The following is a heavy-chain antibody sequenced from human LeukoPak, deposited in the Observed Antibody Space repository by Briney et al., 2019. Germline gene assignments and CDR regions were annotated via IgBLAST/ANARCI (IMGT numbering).Heavy chain of an antibody. D-gene: IGHD3-10*01. V-gene: IGHV4-61*01. CDR3: ARLTRRRGNYFDY. CDR1: GDSVSSSNYY. CDR2: IYYGGNT. J-gene: IGHJ4*02. Sequence: KPSETLSLTCAVSGDSVSSSNYYWSWIRQPSGKGLEWIGYIYYGGNTNYNPSLQSRVTISVDTSKSQFSLKLSSVTAADTAVYYCARLTRRRGNYFDYWGQGTLVTVSS.